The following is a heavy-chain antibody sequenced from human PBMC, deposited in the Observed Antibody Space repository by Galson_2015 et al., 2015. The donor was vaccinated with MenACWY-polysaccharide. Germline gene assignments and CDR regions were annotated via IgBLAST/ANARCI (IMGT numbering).Heavy chain of an antibody. V-gene: IGHV3-23*01. CDR3: AKEGSCSGGSCSGWFDP. CDR1: GFTFSTYG. J-gene: IGHJ5*02. Sequence: SLRLSCAASGFTFSTYGVSWVRKAPGKGLEWVSAITGSGGSTYYADSVKGRFTISRDNSKNTVYLQMNSLRAEDTAVYYCAKEGSCSGGSCSGWFDPWGQGTLVTVSS. D-gene: IGHD2-15*01. CDR2: ITGSGGST.